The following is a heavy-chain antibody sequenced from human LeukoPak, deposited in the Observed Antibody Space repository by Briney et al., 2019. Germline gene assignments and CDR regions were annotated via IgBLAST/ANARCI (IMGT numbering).Heavy chain of an antibody. CDR2: IYPGDSDT. D-gene: IGHD6-13*01. Sequence: GESLKISCKGSGHSFSTYWIAWVRQMPGKGLEWMGIIYPGDSDTRYSPSFQGQFTISADKSISTAYLQWSSLKASDSAIYYCAGAAAGTAIDSWGQGTLVTVSS. CDR1: GHSFSTYW. J-gene: IGHJ4*02. CDR3: AGAAAGTAIDS. V-gene: IGHV5-51*01.